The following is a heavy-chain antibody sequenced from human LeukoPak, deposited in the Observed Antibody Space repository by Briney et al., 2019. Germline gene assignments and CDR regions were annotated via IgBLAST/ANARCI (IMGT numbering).Heavy chain of an antibody. D-gene: IGHD3-3*01. J-gene: IGHJ4*02. CDR3: ASGPPVDFWSGSYYFDY. CDR1: GYTFTGYY. V-gene: IGHV1-2*02. CDR2: INPNSGGT. Sequence: ASVKVSCTTSGYTFTGYYMHWVRQAPGQGLEWMGWINPNSGGTNYAQKFQGRVTMTRDTSISTLYMELSRLRSDDTAVYYCASGPPVDFWSGSYYFDYWGQGTLVTVSS.